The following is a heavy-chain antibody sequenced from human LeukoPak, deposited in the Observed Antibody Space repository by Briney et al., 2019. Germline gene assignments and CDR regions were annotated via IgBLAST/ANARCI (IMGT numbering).Heavy chain of an antibody. J-gene: IGHJ4*02. D-gene: IGHD6-19*01. CDR2: IKGDGSST. Sequence: AGGSLRLSCAASGFTFSNYWMHWVRQTPGEGLVCVSLIKGDGSSTTYADSVKGRFTISRDISRNTLYLQMNSLRAEDTAIYYCATGPQFPDYWGQGTLVTVSS. CDR3: ATGPQFPDY. CDR1: GFTFSNYW. V-gene: IGHV3-74*01.